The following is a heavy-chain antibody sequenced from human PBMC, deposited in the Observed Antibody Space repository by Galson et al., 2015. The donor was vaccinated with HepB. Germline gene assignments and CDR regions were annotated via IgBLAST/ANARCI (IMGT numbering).Heavy chain of an antibody. Sequence: SVKVSCKGSGYTFTNYAFSWVRQAPGQGLEWMGWISADNGNTNYAQKLQGRVTMTRDTSTRTAYMELKSLRSDDTAVYYCALGLRISGYLYGMGVWGQGTTVTVSS. CDR1: GYTFTNYA. D-gene: IGHD3-22*01. J-gene: IGHJ6*02. V-gene: IGHV1-18*01. CDR3: ALGLRISGYLYGMGV. CDR2: ISADNGNT.